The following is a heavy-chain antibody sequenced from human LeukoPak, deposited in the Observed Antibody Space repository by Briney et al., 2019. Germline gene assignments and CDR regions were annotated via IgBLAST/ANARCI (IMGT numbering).Heavy chain of an antibody. V-gene: IGHV1-69*05. D-gene: IGHD3-22*01. CDR3: ARRYYYDSPTYFEDAFDI. CDR1: GGSFRTFS. Sequence: ASVKVSCKASGGSFRTFSMNWVRQAPGQGLEWVGGIIPMFGEGNYAQKFQGRVTITTDESRRTAYMELRSLRSEDTAVYYCARRYYYDSPTYFEDAFDIWGQGTMVTVSS. J-gene: IGHJ3*02. CDR2: IIPMFGEG.